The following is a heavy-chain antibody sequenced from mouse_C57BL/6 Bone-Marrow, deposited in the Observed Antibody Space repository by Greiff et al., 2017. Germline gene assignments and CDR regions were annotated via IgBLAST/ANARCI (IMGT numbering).Heavy chain of an antibody. Sequence: QVQLQQSGAELARPGASVKLSCKASGYTFTSSGISWVKQRTGQGLEWIGEIYPRSGNTYYNEKFKGKATLTADKSSSTAYMELRSLTSEDSAVYFCARTSITTVVARYFEVWGTGTTVTVSS. CDR2: IYPRSGNT. D-gene: IGHD1-1*01. J-gene: IGHJ1*03. CDR1: GYTFTSSG. CDR3: ARTSITTVVARYFEV. V-gene: IGHV1-81*01.